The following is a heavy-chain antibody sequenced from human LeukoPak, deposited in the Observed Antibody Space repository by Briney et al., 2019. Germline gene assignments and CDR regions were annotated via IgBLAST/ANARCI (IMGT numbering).Heavy chain of an antibody. J-gene: IGHJ5*02. CDR3: AREGTGYCSGGSCYAAWFDP. Sequence: SETLSLTCTVSGGSISSYYWSWIRQPPGKGLEWIGYIYYSGSTNYNPSLKSRVTISVDTSKNQFSLKLSSVTAADTAVYYCAREGTGYCSGGSCYAAWFDPWGQGTLVTVSS. CDR1: GGSISSYY. D-gene: IGHD2-15*01. CDR2: IYYSGST. V-gene: IGHV4-59*01.